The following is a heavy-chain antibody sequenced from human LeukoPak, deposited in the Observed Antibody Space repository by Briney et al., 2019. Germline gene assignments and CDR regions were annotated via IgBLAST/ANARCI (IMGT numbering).Heavy chain of an antibody. CDR2: IYSGGST. J-gene: IGHJ4*02. CDR3: ARDYYDFWSGSLDC. D-gene: IGHD3-3*01. Sequence: PGGSLRFSCAASGFTLSSYAMTWVRQAPGKGLEWVSVIYSGGSTYYADSVKGRFTISRDNSKNTLYLQMNSLRAEDTAEYYCARDYYDFWSGSLDCWGQGTLVTVSS. CDR1: GFTLSSYA. V-gene: IGHV3-53*01.